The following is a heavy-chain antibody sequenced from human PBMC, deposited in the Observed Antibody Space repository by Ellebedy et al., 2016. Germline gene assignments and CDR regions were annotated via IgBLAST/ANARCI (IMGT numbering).Heavy chain of an antibody. Sequence: GGSLRLXCAASGFTFSSYWMHWVRQAPGRGLVWVSRINSDGSSTSYADSVKGRFTISRDNSKNTLYLQMNSLRAEDTAVYYCAKPSYCSGGSCYSPNPMDVWGQGTTVTVSS. CDR3: AKPSYCSGGSCYSPNPMDV. D-gene: IGHD2-15*01. J-gene: IGHJ6*02. CDR1: GFTFSSYW. CDR2: INSDGSST. V-gene: IGHV3-74*01.